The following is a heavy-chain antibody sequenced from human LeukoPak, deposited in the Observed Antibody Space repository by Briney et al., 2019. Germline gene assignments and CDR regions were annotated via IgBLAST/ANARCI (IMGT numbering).Heavy chain of an antibody. Sequence: SSVKVSCKASGGTFSSYAISWVRQVPGQGFEWMGGIIPIFGTANYAQKFQGRFTITTDESTNTAYMELSSLRFEDTAVYYCARGDNNGWYSDYWGQGTLVTVSS. D-gene: IGHD6-19*01. V-gene: IGHV1-69*05. CDR1: GGTFSSYA. CDR3: ARGDNNGWYSDY. CDR2: IIPIFGTA. J-gene: IGHJ4*02.